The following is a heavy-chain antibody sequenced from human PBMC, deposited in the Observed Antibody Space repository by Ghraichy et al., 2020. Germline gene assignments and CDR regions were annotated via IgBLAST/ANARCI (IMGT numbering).Heavy chain of an antibody. CDR2: INHSGST. J-gene: IGHJ5*02. D-gene: IGHD3-9*01. V-gene: IGHV4-34*01. CDR1: GGSFSGYY. CDR3: ARGLILRYFDWKGSGWFDP. Sequence: GSLRLSCAVYGGSFSGYYWSWIRQPPGKGLEWIGEINHSGSTNYNPSLKSRVTISVDTSKNQFSLKLSSVTAADTAVYYCARGLILRYFDWKGSGWFDPWGQGTLVTVSS.